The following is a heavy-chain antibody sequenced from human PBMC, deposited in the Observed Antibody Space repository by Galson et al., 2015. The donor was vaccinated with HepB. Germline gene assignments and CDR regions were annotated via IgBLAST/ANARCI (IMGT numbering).Heavy chain of an antibody. V-gene: IGHV5-51*01. CDR2: IYPSDSDT. J-gene: IGHJ4*02. CDR3: ARQGHTSDYSDY. Sequence: QSGAEVKKPGESLRISCKGSGYNFPTYWIGWVRQLPGKGLEWMGIIYPSDSDTRYNPSFQGQVTISADNSISTAYLQWSSLKASDTAIYYCARQGHTSDYSDYWGQGTLVTVSS. D-gene: IGHD6-19*01. CDR1: GYNFPTYW.